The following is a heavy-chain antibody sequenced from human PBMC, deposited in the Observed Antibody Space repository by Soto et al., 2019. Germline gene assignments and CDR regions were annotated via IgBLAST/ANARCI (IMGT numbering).Heavy chain of an antibody. D-gene: IGHD4-4*01. CDR3: ARDNYSTTGGYYYYYMDV. J-gene: IGHJ6*03. Sequence: QVQLQESGPGLVKPSGTLSLTCAVSSGSISSSNWWSWVRQPPGKGLEWIGDIYHSGSTNYNPSLTGRVTISVDKSKNQFSLKLSSVTAADTAVYYCARDNYSTTGGYYYYYMDVWGKGTTVTVSS. V-gene: IGHV4-4*02. CDR2: IYHSGST. CDR1: SGSISSSNW.